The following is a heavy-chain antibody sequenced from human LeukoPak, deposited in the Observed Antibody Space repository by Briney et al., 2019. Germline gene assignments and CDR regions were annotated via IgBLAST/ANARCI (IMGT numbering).Heavy chain of an antibody. CDR3: AKDHYGDYSGYFDY. Sequence: GGSLRLSCAASGFTFSSYGMHWVRQAPGKGLEWVAFIRSDGSTKYYADSVKGRFTISRDNSKNSLYLQMNSLRAEDTALYYCAKDHYGDYSGYFDYWGQGTLVTVSS. V-gene: IGHV3-30*02. D-gene: IGHD4-17*01. CDR2: IRSDGSTK. CDR1: GFTFSSYG. J-gene: IGHJ4*02.